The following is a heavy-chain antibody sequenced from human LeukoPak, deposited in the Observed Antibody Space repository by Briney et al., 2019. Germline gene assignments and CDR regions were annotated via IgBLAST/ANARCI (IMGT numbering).Heavy chain of an antibody. CDR2: ISSSGTTI. CDR3: ARLGYCSGGRCYVLY. V-gene: IGHV3-11*01. Sequence: GGSLRLSCAASGFTFSDYYMSWIRQAPGKGLEWVSYISSSGTTIYYADSVKGRFTISRDNAENSLYLQMNSLRAEDTAVYYCARLGYCSGGRCYVLYWGQGTLVTVSS. CDR1: GFTFSDYY. J-gene: IGHJ4*02. D-gene: IGHD2-15*01.